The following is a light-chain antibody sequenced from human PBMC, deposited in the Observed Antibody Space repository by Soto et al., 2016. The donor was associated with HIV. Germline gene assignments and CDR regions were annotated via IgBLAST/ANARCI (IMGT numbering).Light chain of an antibody. Sequence: SYELTQPPSVSVAPEKTARITCGGNNIGSKSVHWYQQKPGQAPVLVVYDDSHRPSGIPERFSGSSSGTTVTLTISGVQAEDEADYYCQSADSSGTYRNWVFGGGTKLTVL. V-gene: IGLV3-21*01. CDR3: QSADSSGTYRNWV. CDR1: NIGSKS. J-gene: IGLJ3*02. CDR2: DDS.